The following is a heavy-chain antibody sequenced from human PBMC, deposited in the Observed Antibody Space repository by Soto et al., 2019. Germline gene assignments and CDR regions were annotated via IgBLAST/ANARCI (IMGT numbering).Heavy chain of an antibody. D-gene: IGHD2-2*01. CDR1: GFTFSGYI. V-gene: IGHV3-48*02. Sequence: PGGSLRLSCAASGFTFSGYIMNWVRQAPGKGLEWVSYIASTSWNIYYADTVKGRFTISRDNAKNSLYLQMNSLRDEDTAVYYCARGPSAAAPLSDWYFDLWGRGTLVTV. CDR2: IASTSWNI. J-gene: IGHJ2*01. CDR3: ARGPSAAAPLSDWYFDL.